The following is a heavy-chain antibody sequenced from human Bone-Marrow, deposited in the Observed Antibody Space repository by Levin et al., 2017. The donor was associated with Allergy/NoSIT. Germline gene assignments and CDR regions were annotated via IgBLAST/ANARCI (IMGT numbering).Heavy chain of an antibody. Sequence: GGSLRLSCAASGITFSNYWMIWVRQAPGKGLEWVANINQDGSGRYYGDSLTGRVTISRDNAENSLYLQMNSLRTEDTAVYYCAKSGVVGGFDLWGQGTMVTVSS. D-gene: IGHD2-15*01. V-gene: IGHV3-7*01. CDR1: GITFSNYW. CDR3: AKSGVVGGFDL. CDR2: INQDGSGR. J-gene: IGHJ3*01.